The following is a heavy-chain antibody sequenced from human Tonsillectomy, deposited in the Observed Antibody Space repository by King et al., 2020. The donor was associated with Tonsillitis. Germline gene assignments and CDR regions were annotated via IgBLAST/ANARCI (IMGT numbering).Heavy chain of an antibody. V-gene: IGHV3-74*01. CDR2: INSDGVST. Sequence: VQLVESGGGLVQPGGSLRLSCAASGFTFSSYWMHWVRQAPGKGLVWVARINSDGVSTTYADSVKGRCTISRGNAKNTTYLQMNSLRAEDTAVYYCARDSPRIAEAGHDAFDIWGQGTMVTVSS. D-gene: IGHD6-13*01. CDR1: GFTFSSYW. J-gene: IGHJ3*02. CDR3: ARDSPRIAEAGHDAFDI.